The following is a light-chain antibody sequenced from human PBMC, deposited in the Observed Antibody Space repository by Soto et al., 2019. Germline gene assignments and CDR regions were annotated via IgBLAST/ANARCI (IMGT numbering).Light chain of an antibody. Sequence: DIVMTQSPDSLAVSLGERATINCKSSQSVLYSTNTKNYLAWYQQKPGQPPKLLIYWAATRESGVPDRFSGSGSGTDFSLTISSLQAEDVAVYDCQQYYITPLTFGGGTKVEIK. CDR1: QSVLYSTNTKNY. CDR3: QQYYITPLT. V-gene: IGKV4-1*01. J-gene: IGKJ4*01. CDR2: WAA.